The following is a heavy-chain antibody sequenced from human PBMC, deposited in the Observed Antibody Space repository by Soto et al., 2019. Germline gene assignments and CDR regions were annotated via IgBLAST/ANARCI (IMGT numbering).Heavy chain of an antibody. CDR3: ARGMTPLGAPAWYYFDS. CDR1: GASITGSSY. Sequence: PSETLSLTCTVSGASITGSSYWSFIRQPAGKGLEWIGRFSLSGTTNYNPSLRGRVTMSADVSKNQFSLRLTSVTAADTALYYCARGMTPLGAPAWYYFDSWGQGTLVTVSS. J-gene: IGHJ4*02. CDR2: FSLSGTT. V-gene: IGHV4-4*07. D-gene: IGHD2-15*01.